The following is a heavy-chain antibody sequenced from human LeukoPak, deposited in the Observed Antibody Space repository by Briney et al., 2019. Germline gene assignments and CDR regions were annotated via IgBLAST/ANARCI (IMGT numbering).Heavy chain of an antibody. J-gene: IGHJ5*02. CDR1: GGTFSSYA. CDR2: IIPIFGTA. D-gene: IGHD6-13*01. Sequence: SVKVSCKASGGTFSSYAISWVRQAPGQGLEWMGGIIPIFGTANYAQKFQGRVTITTDESTSTAYMELSSLRSEDTAVYYCARRTAAGAVNWFDPWGQGTLVTVSS. CDR3: ARRTAAGAVNWFDP. V-gene: IGHV1-69*05.